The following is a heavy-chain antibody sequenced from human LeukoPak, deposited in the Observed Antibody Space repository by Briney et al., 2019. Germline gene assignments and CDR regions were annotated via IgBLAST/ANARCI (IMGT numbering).Heavy chain of an antibody. Sequence: PGGSLRLSCAASGFTFSSYEMNWVRQAPGKGLEWVSYISSSGSTIYYADSVKGRFTISRDNAKNSLYLQMNSLIAEDTAVYYCARVHGYYYYMDVWGKGTTVTVSS. CDR1: GFTFSSYE. J-gene: IGHJ6*03. CDR3: ARVHGYYYYMDV. CDR2: ISSSGSTI. V-gene: IGHV3-48*03.